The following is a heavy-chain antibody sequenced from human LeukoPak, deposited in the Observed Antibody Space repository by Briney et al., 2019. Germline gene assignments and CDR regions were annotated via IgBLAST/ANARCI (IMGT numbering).Heavy chain of an antibody. J-gene: IGHJ6*03. CDR3: AKDRCSNGIGCYYYYMEV. CDR2: IQYDRTNE. D-gene: IGHD2-8*01. CDR1: GFTFSSYA. V-gene: IGHV3-30*02. Sequence: GGSLRLSCAASGFTFSSYAMHWVRQAPGKGLEWVAYIQYDRTNEQYAHSVKGRFRISRDNSNNVLYLQMNSLRTEDTAVYYCAKDRCSNGIGCYYYYMEVWGKGTTVTISS.